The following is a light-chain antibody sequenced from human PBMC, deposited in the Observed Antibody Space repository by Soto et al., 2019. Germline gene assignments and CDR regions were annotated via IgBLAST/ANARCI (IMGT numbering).Light chain of an antibody. CDR1: RRISSDY. V-gene: IGKV3-20*01. Sequence: EVVLTQSPATLSLSPGERATLSCRPSRRISSDYLAWYQQSPGQAPRLLIYGASTRATDIPDRFTGSGSGTDFTLIISRLEPEDFAVYYCLQSGNSPLTFGQGTRLEIK. CDR2: GAS. J-gene: IGKJ2*01. CDR3: LQSGNSPLT.